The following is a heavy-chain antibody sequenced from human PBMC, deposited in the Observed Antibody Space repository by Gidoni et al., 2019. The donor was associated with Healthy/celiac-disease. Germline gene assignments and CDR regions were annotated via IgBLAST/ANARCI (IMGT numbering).Heavy chain of an antibody. J-gene: IGHJ6*02. CDR3: ARDSERRDGYNWGYYYYYGMDV. CDR1: GFTFSRYA. Sequence: QVQLVESGGGVVQPGRSLRLSCAASGFTFSRYAMHLVRQAPVKGLEWVSVISYDGSNKYYADTVKGRFTISRDNSKNTLYLQMNSLRAEDTAVYYCARDSERRDGYNWGYYYYYGMDVWGQGTTVTVSS. V-gene: IGHV3-30-3*01. D-gene: IGHD5-12*01. CDR2: ISYDGSNK.